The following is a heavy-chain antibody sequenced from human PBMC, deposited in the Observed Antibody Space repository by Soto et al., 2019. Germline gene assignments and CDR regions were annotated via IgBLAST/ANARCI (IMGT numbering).Heavy chain of an antibody. Sequence: GGSLRLSCAASGFTFSDYYVSWIRQAPGKGLEWVSYISSSGSTIYYADSVKGRFTISRDNAKNSLYLQMNSLRAEDTAVYYCARDPAYGDYVDAFDIWGQGTMVTVSS. J-gene: IGHJ3*02. CDR3: ARDPAYGDYVDAFDI. V-gene: IGHV3-11*01. CDR2: ISSSGSTI. CDR1: GFTFSDYY. D-gene: IGHD4-17*01.